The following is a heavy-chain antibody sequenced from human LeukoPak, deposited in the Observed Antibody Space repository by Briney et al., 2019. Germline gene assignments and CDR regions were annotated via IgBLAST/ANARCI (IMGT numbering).Heavy chain of an antibody. V-gene: IGHV1-18*01. Sequence: ASVKVSCKASGYTFTSYGISWVRQAPGQGLEWMGWISAYNGNTNYAQKLQGRVTMTTDTSTSTAYMELRSLRSDDTAVYYCARDLHAPGYWSSTSCYGCYNWFDPWGQGTLVTVSS. J-gene: IGHJ5*02. CDR3: ARDLHAPGYWSSTSCYGCYNWFDP. CDR2: ISAYNGNT. D-gene: IGHD2-2*01. CDR1: GYTFTSYG.